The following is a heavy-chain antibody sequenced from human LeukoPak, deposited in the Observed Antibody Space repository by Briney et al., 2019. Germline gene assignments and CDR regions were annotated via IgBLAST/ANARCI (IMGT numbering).Heavy chain of an antibody. CDR1: AITFSTYA. Sequence: GGSLKLSCAASAITFSTYAMSWVRQAPGKGLECVSVISGGAGSTYYADSVKGRFTISRDNSKNTLYLQMNSLRAEDTAVYYCAKSQTLVLDGNWFDPWGQGTLVTVSS. CDR3: AKSQTLVLDGNWFDP. J-gene: IGHJ5*02. CDR2: ISGGAGST. V-gene: IGHV3-23*01. D-gene: IGHD3-22*01.